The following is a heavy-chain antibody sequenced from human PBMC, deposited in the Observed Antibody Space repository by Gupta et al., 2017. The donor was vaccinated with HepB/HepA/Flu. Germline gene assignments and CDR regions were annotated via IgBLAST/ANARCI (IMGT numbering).Heavy chain of an antibody. D-gene: IGHD5-24*01. J-gene: IGHJ3*02. Sequence: QVQLVQSGAEVTKPVASVPFSFHSSFSPFTSYSIPWVRQAPGQGLEWMGIIKPRGGRKREEKKFQGRGKRTREKATSKGEMERRRMREEETAGEDWARGGTRKRRDGDIWGKGTMVTVSS. CDR1: FSPFTSYS. V-gene: IGHV1-46*01. CDR2: IKPRGGRK. CDR3: ARGGTRKRRDGDI.